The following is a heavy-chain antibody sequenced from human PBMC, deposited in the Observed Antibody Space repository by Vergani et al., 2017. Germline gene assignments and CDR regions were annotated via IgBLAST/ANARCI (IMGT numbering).Heavy chain of an antibody. Sequence: QVQLVQSGAEVKKPGSSVQVSCKASGGTFSSYAISWVRQAPGQGLEWMGGIIPIFGTENYAQKFQGRVTITADESTSKAYMELSSLRSEDTAVYYCASGYSGYALPYYYYYGMDVWGQGTTVTVSS. CDR2: IIPIFGTE. J-gene: IGHJ6*02. V-gene: IGHV1-69*01. CDR1: GGTFSSYA. D-gene: IGHD5-12*01. CDR3: ASGYSGYALPYYYYYGMDV.